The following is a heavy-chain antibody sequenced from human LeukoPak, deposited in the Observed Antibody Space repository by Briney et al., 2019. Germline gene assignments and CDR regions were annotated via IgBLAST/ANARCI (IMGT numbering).Heavy chain of an antibody. CDR1: GGTFSSYA. CDR2: IIPIFGTA. V-gene: IGHV1-69*13. D-gene: IGHD3-10*01. CDR3: ASSLLYGSGNNFDY. J-gene: IGHJ4*02. Sequence: SVKVSCKASGGTFSSYAISWVRQAPGQGLGWMGGIIPIFGTANYAQKFQGRVTITADESTSTAYMELSSLRSEDTAVYYCASSLLYGSGNNFDYWGQGTLVTVSS.